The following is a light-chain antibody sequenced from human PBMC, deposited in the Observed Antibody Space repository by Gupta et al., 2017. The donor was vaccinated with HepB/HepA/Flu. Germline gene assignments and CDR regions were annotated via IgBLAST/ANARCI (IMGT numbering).Light chain of an antibody. CDR3: QQYGSSPLT. CDR2: DAS. J-gene: IGKJ4*01. Sequence: EVVFTQSPATLPLSPGERATLSCGASESVRSRYLAWYQQKPGLAPRLLMYDASKRATGIPDRFSGSGSGTDFTLTISRLEPEDFAVYYCQQYGSSPLTFGGGTKVEIK. CDR1: ESVRSRY. V-gene: IGKV3D-20*01.